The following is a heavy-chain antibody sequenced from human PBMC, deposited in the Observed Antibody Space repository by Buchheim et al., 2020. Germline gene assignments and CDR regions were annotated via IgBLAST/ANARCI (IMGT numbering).Heavy chain of an antibody. Sequence: EVQLVESGGGLVQPGRSLRLSCTASGFTFGDYAMTWFRQAPGKGLEWVSFIRSKASGGTTEYAASVKGRFTFSRDDSKSIAYLQMNSLKTEDTAVYYCTRGIDRYCSGGSCYPTDYYYYGMDVWGQGTT. V-gene: IGHV3-49*03. CDR2: IRSKASGGTT. J-gene: IGHJ6*02. CDR1: GFTFGDYA. D-gene: IGHD2-15*01. CDR3: TRGIDRYCSGGSCYPTDYYYYGMDV.